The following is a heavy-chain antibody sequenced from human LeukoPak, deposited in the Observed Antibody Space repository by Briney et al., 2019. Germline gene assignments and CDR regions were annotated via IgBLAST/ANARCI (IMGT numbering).Heavy chain of an antibody. V-gene: IGHV4-59*11. CDR3: ARDSSSNYGIDY. D-gene: IGHD4-11*01. CDR1: GGSISSHY. CDR2: IYYSGST. J-gene: IGHJ4*02. Sequence: SETLSLTCTVSGGSISSHYWSWIRQPPGKGLEWIGYIYYSGSTNYNPSLKSRVTISVDTSKNQFSLKLSSVTAADTAVHYCARDSSSNYGIDYWGQGTLVTVSS.